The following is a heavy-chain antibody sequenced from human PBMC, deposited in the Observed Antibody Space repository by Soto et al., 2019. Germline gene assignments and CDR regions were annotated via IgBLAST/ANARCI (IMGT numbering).Heavy chain of an antibody. V-gene: IGHV3-33*01. CDR1: GFTFNNYG. J-gene: IGHJ4*02. CDR3: TRAAIRGELLEY. D-gene: IGHD1-26*01. Sequence: QVQLVESGGGVVQPGRSLRLSCAASGFTFNNYGMHWVRQAPGKGLEWVALIWHDGSNKGYADSVKGRFTISRDNSKNTVNLQMNNLRVEDTAVYYCTRAAIRGELLEYWGQGTQVTVSS. CDR2: IWHDGSNK.